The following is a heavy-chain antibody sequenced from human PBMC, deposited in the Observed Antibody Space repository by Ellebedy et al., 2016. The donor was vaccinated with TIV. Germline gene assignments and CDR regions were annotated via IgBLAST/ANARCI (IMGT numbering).Heavy chain of an antibody. CDR1: GFTFSSYA. CDR3: ARDRGERGLLSFFDL. CDR2: ISGSGGTT. V-gene: IGHV3-23*01. D-gene: IGHD2/OR15-2a*01. J-gene: IGHJ4*02. Sequence: PGGSLRLSCAASGFTFSSYAMSWVRQSPGKGLEWVAAISGSGGTTFYADSVKGRFTISRDNARNCLFLQMDSLRAEDTAVYYCARDRGERGLLSFFDLWGQGTLVTVST.